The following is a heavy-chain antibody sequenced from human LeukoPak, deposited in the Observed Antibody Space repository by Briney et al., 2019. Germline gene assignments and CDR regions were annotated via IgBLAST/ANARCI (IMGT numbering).Heavy chain of an antibody. CDR1: GYSFTSYW. V-gene: IGHV5-51*01. CDR3: AAGTYNYYGSGSYYKLDYYGMDV. J-gene: IGHJ6*02. CDR2: IYPGDSDT. D-gene: IGHD3-10*01. Sequence: GESLKISCKGSGYSFTSYWIGWVRQMPGKGLEWMGIIYPGDSDTRYSPSFQGQVTISADKSISTAYLQWSSLKASDTAMYYCAAGTYNYYGSGSYYKLDYYGMDVWGQGTTVTVSS.